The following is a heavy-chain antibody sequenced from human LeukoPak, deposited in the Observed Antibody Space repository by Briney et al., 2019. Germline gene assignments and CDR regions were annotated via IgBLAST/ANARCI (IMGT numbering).Heavy chain of an antibody. Sequence: PGTSLRLSCAVSGFSIGNYGMHWDRQAPDKGLEWVAMISHDGGVKYYGDSVKGRLTISRDNSENTLYLQMNSLRVEDTAVYYCARDWGSSGWYNWFDPWGQGTLVTVSS. D-gene: IGHD6-19*01. CDR2: ISHDGGVK. J-gene: IGHJ5*02. CDR1: GFSIGNYG. CDR3: ARDWGSSGWYNWFDP. V-gene: IGHV3-30*03.